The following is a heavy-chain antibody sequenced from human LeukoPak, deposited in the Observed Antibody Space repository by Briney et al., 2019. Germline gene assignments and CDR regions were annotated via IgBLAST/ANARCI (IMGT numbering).Heavy chain of an antibody. CDR1: GFTFGGYW. Sequence: GESLKISCEAPGFTFGGYWMHWVRQAPGKGLVWVTRISSDGSSTSYADPVKGRFTISRDNAKNTLYLQMSSLRAEDTAVYYCARISLSGWANDYWGQGALVTVSS. J-gene: IGHJ4*02. V-gene: IGHV3-74*01. D-gene: IGHD6-19*01. CDR2: ISSDGSST. CDR3: ARISLSGWANDY.